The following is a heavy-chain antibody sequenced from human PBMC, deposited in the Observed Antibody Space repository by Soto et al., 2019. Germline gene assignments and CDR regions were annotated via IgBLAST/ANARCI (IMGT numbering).Heavy chain of an antibody. CDR1: GFTFDDYA. CDR3: AKDINYYGSGSLYYYYGMDV. Sequence: EVQLVESGGGLVQPGRSLRLSCAASGFTFDDYAMHWVRQAPGKGLEWVSGISWNSGSIGYADSVKGRFTISRDNAKNSLYLQMNSLRAEDTALYYCAKDINYYGSGSLYYYYGMDVWGQGTTVTVSS. D-gene: IGHD3-10*01. V-gene: IGHV3-9*01. CDR2: ISWNSGSI. J-gene: IGHJ6*02.